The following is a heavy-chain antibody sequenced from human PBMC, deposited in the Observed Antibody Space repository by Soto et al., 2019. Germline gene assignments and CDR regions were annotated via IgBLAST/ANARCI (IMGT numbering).Heavy chain of an antibody. J-gene: IGHJ4*02. CDR2: IKSKTDGGTT. V-gene: IGHV3-15*01. D-gene: IGHD3-3*01. Sequence: GALRLSCAASVFIFSSAWMNWVRQAPGKGLEWVGRIKSKTDGGTTDYAAPVKGRFTISRDDSKTTLYLQMNSLKSEDTAVYYCTTDRFSVSPDWGLGTLVTVSS. CDR3: TTDRFSVSPD. CDR1: VFIFSSAW.